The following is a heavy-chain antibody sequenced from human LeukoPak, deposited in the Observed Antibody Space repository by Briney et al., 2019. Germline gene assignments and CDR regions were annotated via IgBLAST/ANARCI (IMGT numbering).Heavy chain of an antibody. Sequence: SETLSLTCTVSGGSISSYYWSWIRQPPGKGLEWIGNIYNSGSTNYNPSLKSRVTISVDSSKKQFSLRLISVTAADTAVYYCARQGGYASPFDYWGQGTLVTVSS. V-gene: IGHV4-59*08. CDR3: ARQGGYASPFDY. D-gene: IGHD5-12*01. CDR2: IYNSGST. J-gene: IGHJ4*02. CDR1: GGSISSYY.